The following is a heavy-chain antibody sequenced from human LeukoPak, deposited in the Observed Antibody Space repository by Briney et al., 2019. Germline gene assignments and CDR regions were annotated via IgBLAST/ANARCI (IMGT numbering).Heavy chain of an antibody. D-gene: IGHD6-19*01. Sequence: ASVKVSCKASGYTFTSYAMHWVRQAPGQRLEWMGWINAGNGNTKYSQKFQGRVTITRDTSASTAYMELSSLRSEDTAVYYCAREGAGRGWYWYFDYWGQGTLVTVSS. J-gene: IGHJ4*02. CDR1: GYTFTSYA. CDR3: AREGAGRGWYWYFDY. CDR2: INAGNGNT. V-gene: IGHV1-3*01.